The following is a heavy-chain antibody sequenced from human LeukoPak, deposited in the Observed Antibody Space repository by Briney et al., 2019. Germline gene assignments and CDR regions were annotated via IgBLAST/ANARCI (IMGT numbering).Heavy chain of an antibody. CDR2: IYTSGST. J-gene: IGHJ4*02. Sequence: PSETLSLTCTVSGGSISSGSYYWSWIRQPAGKGLEWIGRIYTSGSTNYNPALKSRVTISVDTSKNQFSLKLSSVTAADTAVYYCARVFLLGVWYQNEAVFDYWGQGTLVTVSS. CDR3: ARVFLLGVWYQNEAVFDY. V-gene: IGHV4-61*02. CDR1: GGSISSGSYY. D-gene: IGHD6-19*01.